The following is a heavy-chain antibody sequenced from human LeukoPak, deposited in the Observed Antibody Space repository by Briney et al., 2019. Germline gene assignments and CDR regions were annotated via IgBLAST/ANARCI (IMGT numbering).Heavy chain of an antibody. CDR1: GFTFSDYY. J-gene: IGHJ4*02. CDR3: ARRSRFLEWLLSYYFDY. D-gene: IGHD3-3*01. CDR2: ISSSGSTI. Sequence: GGSLRLSCAASGFTFSDYYMSWICQAPGKGLEWVSYISSSGSTIYYADSVKGRFTISRDNAKNSLYLQMNSLRAEDTAVYYCARRSRFLEWLLSYYFDYWGQGTLVTVSS. V-gene: IGHV3-11*01.